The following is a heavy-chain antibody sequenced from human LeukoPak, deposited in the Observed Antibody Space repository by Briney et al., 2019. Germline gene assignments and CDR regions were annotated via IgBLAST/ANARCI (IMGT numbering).Heavy chain of an antibody. CDR3: ARVLYDFWSGPLLPGAFDI. V-gene: IGHV4-34*01. CDR1: GGSFSGYY. D-gene: IGHD3-3*01. CDR2: INHSGST. J-gene: IGHJ3*02. Sequence: SETLSLTCAVYGGSFSGYYWSWIRQPPGKGLEWIGEINHSGSTNYNPSLKSRVTISVDTSKNQFSLKLSSVTAADTAVYYCARVLYDFWSGPLLPGAFDIWGQGTMVTVSS.